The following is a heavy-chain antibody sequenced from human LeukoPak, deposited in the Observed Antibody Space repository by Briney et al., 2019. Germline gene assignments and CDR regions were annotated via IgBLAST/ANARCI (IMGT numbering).Heavy chain of an antibody. V-gene: IGHV1-69*04. CDR2: IIPIFGIA. J-gene: IGHJ4*02. CDR3: ARGEVVVPAAIGPFDY. D-gene: IGHD2-2*01. Sequence: SVKVSCKASGGTFSSYAISWVRQAPGQGLEWMGRIIPIFGIANYAQKFQGRVTITADKSTSTAYMELSSLRSEDTAVYNCARGEVVVPAAIGPFDYWGQGTLVTVSS. CDR1: GGTFSSYA.